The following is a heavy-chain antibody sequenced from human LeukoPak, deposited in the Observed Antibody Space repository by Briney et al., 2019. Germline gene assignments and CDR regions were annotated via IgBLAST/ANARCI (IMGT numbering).Heavy chain of an antibody. V-gene: IGHV1-2*02. CDR2: INPNSGGT. J-gene: IGHJ4*02. CDR3: ARDYELGTPGSAYEFFDY. D-gene: IGHD3-10*01. CDR1: GYTFTDHF. Sequence: ASVKVSCKASGYTFTDHFMQWVRHAPGQGLEWMGWINPNSGGTSYAQKFKGRVTMTRDTSINTVYMELSRLGSDDTAVYYCARDYELGTPGSAYEFFDYWGQGTLVTVSS.